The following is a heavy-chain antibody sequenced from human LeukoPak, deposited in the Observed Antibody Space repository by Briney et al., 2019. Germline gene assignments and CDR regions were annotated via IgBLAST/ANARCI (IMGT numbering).Heavy chain of an antibody. CDR3: ARRGYYDSSGYALDAFDI. Sequence: GESLKISCKGSGYNFTSYWIGWVRQMPGNGLEWMGIIYPGDSDTRNSPSFQGQVTISADKSISTAYLQWSSLKASDTAMYYCARRGYYDSSGYALDAFDIWGQGTMVTVSS. CDR2: IYPGDSDT. D-gene: IGHD3-22*01. J-gene: IGHJ3*02. V-gene: IGHV5-51*01. CDR1: GYNFTSYW.